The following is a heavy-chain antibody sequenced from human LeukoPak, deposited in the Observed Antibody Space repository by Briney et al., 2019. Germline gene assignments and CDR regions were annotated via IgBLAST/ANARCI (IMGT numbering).Heavy chain of an antibody. Sequence: ASVKVSCKASGYTFTSYHMHWVRQAPGQGLEWMGIINPSADSTSYAQKFQGRVTMTRDTSTSTVYMELSSLNSEDEAVYYCARAFSSGRRFDYWGQGTLVTVSS. D-gene: IGHD3-3*01. CDR1: GYTFTSYH. J-gene: IGHJ4*02. V-gene: IGHV1-46*01. CDR2: INPSADST. CDR3: ARAFSSGRRFDY.